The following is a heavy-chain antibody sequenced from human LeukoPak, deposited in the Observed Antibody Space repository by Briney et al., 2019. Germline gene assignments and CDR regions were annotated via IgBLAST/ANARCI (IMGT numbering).Heavy chain of an antibody. CDR1: GFTFSSSW. CDR3: ARIMVPSAVVTLKTFDY. V-gene: IGHV3-7*03. CDR2: MKQDGSEK. J-gene: IGHJ4*02. D-gene: IGHD4-23*01. Sequence: GGSLRLSCAASGFTFSSSWMSWVRQAPGKGLEWVANMKQDGSEKYYVGSVKGRFTISRDNAKNSLYLQMDSLRAEDTAVYFCARIMVPSAVVTLKTFDYWGQGTLVTVSS.